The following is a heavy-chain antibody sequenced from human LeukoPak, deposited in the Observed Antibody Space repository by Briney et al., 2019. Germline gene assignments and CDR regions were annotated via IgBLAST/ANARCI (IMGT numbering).Heavy chain of an antibody. D-gene: IGHD6-19*01. V-gene: IGHV4-4*07. CDR1: GDSISSYY. CDR2: IYTSGST. Sequence: SETLSLTCTVSGDSISSYYWSWIRQPAGKGLEWIGRIYTSGSTNYNPSLKSRVTMSVDTSKNQFSLKLSSVTAADTAVYHCARDDRTVARGWFDPWGQGTLVTVSS. J-gene: IGHJ5*02. CDR3: ARDDRTVARGWFDP.